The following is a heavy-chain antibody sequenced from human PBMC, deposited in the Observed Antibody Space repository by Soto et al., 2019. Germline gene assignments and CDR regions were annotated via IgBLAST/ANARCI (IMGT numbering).Heavy chain of an antibody. Sequence: SETLSLTCAVYGGSFSGYYWSWIRQPPGKGLEWIGEINHSGSTNYNPSLKSRVTISVDTSKNQFSLKLSSVTAADTAVYYCARTKGYRIYYYGMDVWGQGTTVTV. CDR2: INHSGST. V-gene: IGHV4-34*01. J-gene: IGHJ6*02. CDR3: ARTKGYRIYYYGMDV. D-gene: IGHD1-1*01. CDR1: GGSFSGYY.